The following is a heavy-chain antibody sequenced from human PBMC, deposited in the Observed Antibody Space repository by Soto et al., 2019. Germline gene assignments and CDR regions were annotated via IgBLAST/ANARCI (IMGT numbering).Heavy chain of an antibody. CDR1: GFTFSSYA. Sequence: QVQLVESGGGVVQPGRSLRLSCTASGFTFSSYAMHWVRQAPGKGLEWVAVISYDGSNKYYADSVKGRFTISRDNSKNTLFLQMNSLRAEDTAVYYCARPDYGSGSYPDYWGQGTLVTVYS. V-gene: IGHV3-30-3*01. J-gene: IGHJ4*02. D-gene: IGHD3-10*01. CDR2: ISYDGSNK. CDR3: ARPDYGSGSYPDY.